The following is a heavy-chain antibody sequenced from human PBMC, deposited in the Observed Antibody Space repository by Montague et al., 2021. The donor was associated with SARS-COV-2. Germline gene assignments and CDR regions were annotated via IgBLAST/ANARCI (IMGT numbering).Heavy chain of an antibody. V-gene: IGHV4-61*02. CDR1: GDSITSKTHY. D-gene: IGHD3-3*01. J-gene: IGHJ6*03. CDR2: LLTSGAT. CDR3: ARDSPHFDFWRGHYGDKYYMDI. Sequence: TLSLTCTVSGDSITSKTHYWDWVRQPAGKGLEWIGRLLTSGATNFNPSLKSWLTISRDTSKNELYLKLSSVTAADTAVYYCARDSPHFDFWRGHYGDKYYMDIWGKGTTVTVS.